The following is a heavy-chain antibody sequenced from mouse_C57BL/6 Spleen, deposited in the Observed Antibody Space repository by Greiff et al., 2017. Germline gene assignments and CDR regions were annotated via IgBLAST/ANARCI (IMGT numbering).Heavy chain of an antibody. CDR1: GFSLTSYG. D-gene: IGHD4-1*01. V-gene: IGHV2-5*01. CDR2: IWRGGST. J-gene: IGHJ4*01. Sequence: VKLVESGPVLVQPSQSLSITCTVSGFSLTSYGVHWVRQSPGKGLEWLGVIWRGGSTDYNAAFMSRLSITKDNSKSQVFFKMNSLQADDTAIYDCAKRELGRDYAMDYWGQGTSVTVSS. CDR3: AKRELGRDYAMDY.